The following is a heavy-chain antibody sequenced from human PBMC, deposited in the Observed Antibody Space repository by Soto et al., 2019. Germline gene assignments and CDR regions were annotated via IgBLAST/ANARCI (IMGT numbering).Heavy chain of an antibody. D-gene: IGHD6-19*01. J-gene: IGHJ5*02. V-gene: IGHV1-69*12. CDR3: AREFRGWYGTGWFDP. CDR1: GGTFSSYA. CDR2: IIPIFGTA. Sequence: QVQLVQSGAEVKKPGSSVKVSCKASGGTFSSYAISWVRQAPGQGLEWMGGIIPIFGTANYAQKFQGRVTIAVDRSKXTAYMELSSLRSEDTAVYYCAREFRGWYGTGWFDPWGQGTLVTVSS.